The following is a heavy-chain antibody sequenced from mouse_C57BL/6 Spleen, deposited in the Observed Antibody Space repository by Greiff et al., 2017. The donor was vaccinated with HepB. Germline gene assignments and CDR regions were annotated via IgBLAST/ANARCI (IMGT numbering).Heavy chain of an antibody. D-gene: IGHD4-1*01. Sequence: EVQRVESGGGLVKPGGSLKLSCAASGFTFSSYTMSWVRQTPEKRLEWVATISGGGGNTYYPDSVKGRFTISRDNAKNTLYLQMSSLRSEDTALYYCARHSSSPLGSWFAYWGQGTLVTVSA. CDR2: ISGGGGNT. CDR3: ARHSSSPLGSWFAY. V-gene: IGHV5-9*01. CDR1: GFTFSSYT. J-gene: IGHJ3*01.